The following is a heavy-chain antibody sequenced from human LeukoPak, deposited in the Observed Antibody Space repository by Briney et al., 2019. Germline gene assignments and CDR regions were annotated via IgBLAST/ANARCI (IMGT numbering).Heavy chain of an antibody. CDR2: ISGSDGST. D-gene: IGHD2-21*01. J-gene: IGHJ4*02. Sequence: GGSLRLSCAASGFTFSSYAMSWVRQAPGKGLEWVSAISGSDGSTYYADSVKGRFSISRDNSKNTLYLQMDSLRGEDTAVYYCAKDFRIGYSAHFDYWGQGALVTVSS. CDR1: GFTFSSYA. V-gene: IGHV3-23*01. CDR3: AKDFRIGYSAHFDY.